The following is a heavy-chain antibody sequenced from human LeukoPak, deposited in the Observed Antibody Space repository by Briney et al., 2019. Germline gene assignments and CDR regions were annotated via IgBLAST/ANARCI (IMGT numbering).Heavy chain of an antibody. CDR1: GFTFSSYG. CDR2: ISYDGSNK. V-gene: IGHV3-30*03. J-gene: IGHJ5*02. D-gene: IGHD3-3*01. Sequence: GGSLRLSCAASGFTFSSYGMHWVRQAPGKGLEWVAVISYDGSNKYYADSVKGRFTISRDNSKNTLYLQMNSLRVEDTAVYYCARDSGFGVVIMNWFDPWGQGNLVTVSS. CDR3: ARDSGFGVVIMNWFDP.